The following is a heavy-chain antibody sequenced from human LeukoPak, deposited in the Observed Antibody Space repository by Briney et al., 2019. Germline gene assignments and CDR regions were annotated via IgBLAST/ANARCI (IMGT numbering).Heavy chain of an antibody. CDR1: GFTFSSYG. CDR3: ARDAWYFDL. V-gene: IGHV3-48*02. CDR2: ITTSSSTI. J-gene: IGHJ2*01. Sequence: GGSLRLSCAASGFTFSSYGMNWVRQAPGKGLEWVSYITTSSSTIHYADSVKGRFTMSRDNAKNSLYLQMNSLRDEDTAIYYRARDAWYFDLWGRGTLVTVSS.